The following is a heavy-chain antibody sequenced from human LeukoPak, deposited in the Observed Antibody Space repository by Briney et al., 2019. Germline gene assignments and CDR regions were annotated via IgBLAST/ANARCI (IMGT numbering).Heavy chain of an antibody. D-gene: IGHD6-13*01. CDR1: GFTFSSYA. CDR3: ARRSEYSSSWHFDY. J-gene: IGHJ4*02. CDR2: ISYDGSNK. Sequence: QTGGSLRLSCAASGFTFSSYAMHWVRQAPGKGLEWVAVISYDGSNKYYADSVKGRFTISRDNSKNTLYLQMNSLRAEDTAVYYCARRSEYSSSWHFDYWGQGTLVTVSS. V-gene: IGHV3-30-3*01.